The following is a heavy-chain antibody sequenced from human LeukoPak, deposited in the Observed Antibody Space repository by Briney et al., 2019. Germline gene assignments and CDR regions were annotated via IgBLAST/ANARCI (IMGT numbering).Heavy chain of an antibody. CDR1: GGSFSGYY. V-gene: IGHV4-34*01. CDR3: ARGWVTTTSYYYYGMDV. Sequence: PSETLSLTCAVYGGSFSGYYWTWIRQPPGKGLEWIGEINHTGGTNYNPSLKSRVTISVDTSKSQFSLKLSSVTAADTAVYYCARGWVTTTSYYYYGMDVWGRGTTVTVSS. D-gene: IGHD2-21*02. J-gene: IGHJ6*04. CDR2: INHTGGT.